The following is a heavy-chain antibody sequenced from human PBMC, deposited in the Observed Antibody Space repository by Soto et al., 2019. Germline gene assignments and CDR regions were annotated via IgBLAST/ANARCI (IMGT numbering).Heavy chain of an antibody. CDR1: GGTFTNYA. D-gene: IGHD3-10*01. CDR3: VKVSAMGREVIDTWFDP. J-gene: IGHJ5*02. V-gene: IGHV1-69*01. Sequence: QVQLVQSGAEVKKPGSSVKVSCKASGGTFTNYAIGWVRQAPGQGLEWMGRIIPVYGPAEYAQKFQGRVTITADESTTTAYMELSSLTSEETAVSYCVKVSAMGREVIDTWFDPWGQGNLVTVSS. CDR2: IIPVYGPA.